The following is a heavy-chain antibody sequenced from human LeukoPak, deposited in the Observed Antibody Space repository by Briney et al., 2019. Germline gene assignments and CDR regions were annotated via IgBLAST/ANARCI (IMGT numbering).Heavy chain of an antibody. J-gene: IGHJ4*02. Sequence: GGSLRLSCAASGFTFSSYWMTWVRQAPGKGLEGVANIIPDGSEKYYVDSVKGRFTISRDNARNSLYLQVNSLRAEDTAVYYCARVEALYNSGSVWAYWGQGTLVTVSS. V-gene: IGHV3-7*01. CDR3: ARVEALYNSGSVWAY. CDR2: IIPDGSEK. CDR1: GFTFSSYW. D-gene: IGHD3-10*01.